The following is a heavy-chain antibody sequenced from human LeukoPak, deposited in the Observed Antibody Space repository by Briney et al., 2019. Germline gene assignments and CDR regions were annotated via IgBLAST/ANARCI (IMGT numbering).Heavy chain of an antibody. CDR3: AKDYYDFWGGYSTDIVGMDV. D-gene: IGHD3-3*01. CDR2: ISGSGGST. J-gene: IGHJ6*02. V-gene: IGHV3-23*01. Sequence: GGSLRLSCAASGFTFSSYAMSWVRQAPGKGLEWVSAISGSGGSTYYADSVKGRFTISRDNSKNTLYLQMNSLRAEDTAVYYCAKDYYDFWGGYSTDIVGMDVWGQGTTVTVSS. CDR1: GFTFSSYA.